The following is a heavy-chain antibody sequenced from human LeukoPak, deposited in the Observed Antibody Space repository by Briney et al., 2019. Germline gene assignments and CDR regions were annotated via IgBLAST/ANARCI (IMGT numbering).Heavy chain of an antibody. CDR3: ARGSPKVVPAAIYYYYYGMDV. V-gene: IGHV4-34*01. CDR1: GFTFSSYA. CDR2: INHSGST. D-gene: IGHD2-2*02. Sequence: GSLRLSCAASGFTFSSYAMSWVRQPPGKGLEWIGEINHSGSTNYNPSLKSRVTISVDTSKNQFSLKLSSVTAADTAVYYCARGSPKVVPAAIYYYYYGMDVWGQGTTVTVSS. J-gene: IGHJ6*02.